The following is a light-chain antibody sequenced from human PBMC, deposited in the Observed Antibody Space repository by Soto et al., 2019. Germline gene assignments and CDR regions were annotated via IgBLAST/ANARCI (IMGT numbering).Light chain of an antibody. CDR2: DVS. V-gene: IGKV3D-15*01. CDR3: QQYNNWPPIT. Sequence: EIVMTQSPATLSVSPGERATLSCRASQSVSSNFAWYQQRPAQAPRLLIYDVSTRATGVPTRFSGSGSGTEFTLTISSLQSEDFAVYYCQQYNNWPPITFGQGTRLENK. J-gene: IGKJ5*01. CDR1: QSVSSN.